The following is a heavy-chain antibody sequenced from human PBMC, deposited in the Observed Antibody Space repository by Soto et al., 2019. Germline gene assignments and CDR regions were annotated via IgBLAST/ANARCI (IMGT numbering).Heavy chain of an antibody. CDR3: ARDYYGMDF. J-gene: IGHJ6*02. Sequence: PGGALRLSGAASGVTFSNYAMTWVGQAPGKGLEWVSAFSGGGGSPYYADSVKGRFTISRDNSKNTLYLQMNSLRAEDTALYYCARDYYGMDFWGQGTTVTVSS. V-gene: IGHV3-23*01. CDR2: FSGGGGSP. CDR1: GVTFSNYA.